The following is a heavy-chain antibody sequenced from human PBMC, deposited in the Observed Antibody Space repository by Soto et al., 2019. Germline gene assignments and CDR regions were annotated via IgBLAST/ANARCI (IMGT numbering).Heavy chain of an antibody. J-gene: IGHJ4*02. CDR3: IDVDEN. D-gene: IGHD3-16*01. CDR1: GFDFSNHY. Sequence: EVQLVESGGALVQPGVSLRLSCAAAGFDFSNHYMTWVRQAPGKGLELVSTITRRKIMYYADSVRGRFTISRDNAQNSLFLQRSSLRTEDTAVYDCIDVDENWCQGTQVIVSS. V-gene: IGHV3-48*01. CDR2: ITRRKIM.